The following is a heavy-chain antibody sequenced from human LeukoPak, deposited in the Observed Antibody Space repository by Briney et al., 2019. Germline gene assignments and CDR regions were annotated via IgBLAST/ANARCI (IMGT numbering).Heavy chain of an antibody. J-gene: IGHJ4*02. CDR1: GFTFRSYS. CDR2: ISSSSTYI. Sequence: VQPGGSLILSCAASGFTFRSYSMNWVRQAPGKGLEWVAAISSSSTYIYYGDSLKGRFAISRDNAKNSLYPQLNSLRAEDTAVYYCARDMFYQDSRGYFNYFDWRGQGTLVTVSS. CDR3: ARDMFYQDSRGYFNYFDW. V-gene: IGHV3-21*01. D-gene: IGHD3-22*01.